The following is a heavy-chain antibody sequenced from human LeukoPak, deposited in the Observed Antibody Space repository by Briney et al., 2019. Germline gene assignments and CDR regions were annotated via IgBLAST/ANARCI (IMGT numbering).Heavy chain of an antibody. V-gene: IGHV1-8*03. J-gene: IGHJ4*02. D-gene: IGHD6-13*01. Sequence: ASVKVSCKASGYTFTSYDINWVRQATGQGLEWMGWMNPNSGNTGYAQKFQGRVTITRNTSISTAYMELSSLRSEDTAVYYCARPARYSSSWYTGGGFDYWGQGTLVTVSS. CDR1: GYTFTSYD. CDR3: ARPARYSSSWYTGGGFDY. CDR2: MNPNSGNT.